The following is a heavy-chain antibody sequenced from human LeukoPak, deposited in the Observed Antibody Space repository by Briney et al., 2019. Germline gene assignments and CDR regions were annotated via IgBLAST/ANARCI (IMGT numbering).Heavy chain of an antibody. CDR1: GFTFTGYY. CDR2: INPNSGGT. D-gene: IGHD3-10*01. J-gene: IGHJ4*02. Sequence: ASVKVSCKASGFTFTGYYMHWVRQAPGQGLEWMGRINPNSGGTNYAQKFQGRVTMTRDTSISTAYMVLSSRRSDDTAVYYCARDHRVRGVPGYWGQGTLVTVSS. CDR3: ARDHRVRGVPGY. V-gene: IGHV1-2*06.